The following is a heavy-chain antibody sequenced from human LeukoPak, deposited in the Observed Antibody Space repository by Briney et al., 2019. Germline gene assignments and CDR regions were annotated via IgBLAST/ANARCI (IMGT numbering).Heavy chain of an antibody. Sequence: SVKVSCKASGGTFSSYAISWVRQAPGQGLEWMGRIIPIFGAANYAQKFQGRVTITTDESTSTAYMELSSLRSGDTAVYYCARGVVVTYAFDIWGQGTMVTVSS. CDR3: ARGVVVTYAFDI. D-gene: IGHD3-22*01. CDR1: GGTFSSYA. V-gene: IGHV1-69*05. J-gene: IGHJ3*02. CDR2: IIPIFGAA.